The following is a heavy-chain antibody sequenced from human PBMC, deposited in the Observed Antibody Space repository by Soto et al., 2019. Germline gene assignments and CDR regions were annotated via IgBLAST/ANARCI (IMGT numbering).Heavy chain of an antibody. CDR1: GFTFRTYT. CDR3: ARDRGYDAHDYYYNAMDV. D-gene: IGHD2-15*01. V-gene: IGHV3-21*01. Sequence: PGGSLRLSCVASGFTFRTYTMNLVRQAPGKGLEWVSGIRGFSPYTFYAESVKGRFTISRDNAKNSLYLQMNSLGVEDTAVYYCARDRGYDAHDYYYNAMDVWGQGTTVTVSS. CDR2: IRGFSPYT. J-gene: IGHJ6*02.